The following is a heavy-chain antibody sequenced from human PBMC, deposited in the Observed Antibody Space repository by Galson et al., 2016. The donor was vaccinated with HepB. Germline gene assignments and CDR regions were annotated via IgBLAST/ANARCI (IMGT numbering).Heavy chain of an antibody. J-gene: IGHJ4*02. CDR2: ISSSSSTV. V-gene: IGHV3-48*01. D-gene: IGHD2-21*01. CDR1: GFTFSSYS. CDR3: ANIPRRGPFDY. Sequence: SLRLSCAASGFTFSSYSMNWVRQAPGKGLEWVSHISSSSSTVYYADSVKGRFTISRDNAKNSLYLQMNSLRAEDTAVYYCANIPRRGPFDYWGQGTQVTVSS.